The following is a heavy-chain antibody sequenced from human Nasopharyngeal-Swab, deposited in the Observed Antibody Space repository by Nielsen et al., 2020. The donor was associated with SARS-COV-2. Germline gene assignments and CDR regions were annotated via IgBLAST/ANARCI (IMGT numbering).Heavy chain of an antibody. J-gene: IGHJ5*02. CDR2: IYPGDSDT. CDR1: GYSFTSYW. CDR3: ARRGYDYVWGSYRPESWFDP. Sequence: GESLKISCKGSGYSFTSYWIGWVRQMPGKGLEWMGIIYPGDSDTRYSPSFQGQVTISADKSISTAYPQWSSLKASDTAMYYCARRGYDYVWGSYRPESWFDPWGQGTLVTVSS. D-gene: IGHD3-16*02. V-gene: IGHV5-51*01.